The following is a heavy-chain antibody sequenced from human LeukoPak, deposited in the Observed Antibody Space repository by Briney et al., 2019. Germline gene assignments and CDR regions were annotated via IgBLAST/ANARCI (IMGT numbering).Heavy chain of an antibody. D-gene: IGHD2-2*03. Sequence: GGSLRLSCAASGFTFSSYGMHWARQAPGKGLEWVAVIWYDGSNKYYADSVKGRFTISRDNSKNTLYLQMNSLRAEDTAVYYCARDLAYGYYYYYYGMDVWGQGTTVTVSS. J-gene: IGHJ6*02. V-gene: IGHV3-33*01. CDR3: ARDLAYGYYYYYYGMDV. CDR2: IWYDGSNK. CDR1: GFTFSSYG.